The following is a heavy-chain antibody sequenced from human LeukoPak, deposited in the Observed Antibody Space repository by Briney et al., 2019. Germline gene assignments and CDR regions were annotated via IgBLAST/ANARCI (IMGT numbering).Heavy chain of an antibody. Sequence: SETLSLTCAVYGGSFSGYYWSWIRQPPGKGLEWIGEINHSGSTNYNPSLKGRVTISVDTSKNQFSLKLSSVTAADTAVYYCARGRYGDYVFPPKYFDYWGQGTLVTVSS. J-gene: IGHJ4*02. CDR2: INHSGST. D-gene: IGHD4-17*01. CDR3: ARGRYGDYVFPPKYFDY. CDR1: GGSFSGYY. V-gene: IGHV4-34*01.